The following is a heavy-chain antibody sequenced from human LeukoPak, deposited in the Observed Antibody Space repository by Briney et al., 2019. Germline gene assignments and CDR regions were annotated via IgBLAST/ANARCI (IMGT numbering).Heavy chain of an antibody. CDR3: ARVNFAAAAMDV. CDR2: ISYDGSIN. J-gene: IGHJ6*04. Sequence: GGSLRLSCAASGFTFSSYAMHWVRQAPGKGLEWVALISYDGSINDYADSVKGRFTFSRDNSKNTLYLQMTSLRAEDTAVYYCARVNFAAAAMDVWGKGTTVTVSS. D-gene: IGHD6-13*01. CDR1: GFTFSSYA. V-gene: IGHV3-30*04.